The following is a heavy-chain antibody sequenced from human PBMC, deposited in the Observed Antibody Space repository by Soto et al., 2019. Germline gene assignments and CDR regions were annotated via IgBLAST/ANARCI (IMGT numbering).Heavy chain of an antibody. J-gene: IGHJ4*02. CDR3: ARDPNYGGPGFDY. D-gene: IGHD4-17*01. CDR1: GFTFSSYS. V-gene: IGHV3-21*01. CDR2: ISSSSSYI. Sequence: EVQLVESGGGLVKPGGSLRLSCAASGFTFSSYSMNWVRQAPGKGLEWVSSISSSSSYIYYADSVKGRFTISRDNAKNSLYLQMNSLRAEDTAVYYCARDPNYGGPGFDYWGQGTLVTVSS.